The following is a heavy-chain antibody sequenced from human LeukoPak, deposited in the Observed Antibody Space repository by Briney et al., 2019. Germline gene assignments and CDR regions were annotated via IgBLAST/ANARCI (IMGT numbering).Heavy chain of an antibody. CDR3: GDFTGHTKDY. Sequence: GGSLRLSCEASGFTFNDAWMTWVRQAPGKGLEWVALIKTKIQGATTEYAAPVKGRFIISRDDSKNTLYLQMNNLRAEDTAVYYCGDFTGHTKDYWGRGTLVTVSS. J-gene: IGHJ4*02. D-gene: IGHD2-8*02. CDR1: GFTFNDAW. CDR2: IKTKIQGATT. V-gene: IGHV3-15*01.